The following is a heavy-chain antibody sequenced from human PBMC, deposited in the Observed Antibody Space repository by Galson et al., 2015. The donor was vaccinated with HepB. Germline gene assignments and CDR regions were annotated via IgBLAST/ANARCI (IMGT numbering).Heavy chain of an antibody. CDR2: ISSSSSYI. V-gene: IGHV3-21*01. CDR3: ARDLGWARWYFDL. CDR1: GFTFSSYS. Sequence: SLRLSCAASGFTFSSYSMNWVRQAPGKGLEWVSSISSSSSYIYYADSMKGRFTISRDNAKYSLYLQMNSLRAEDTAVYYCARDLGWARWYFDLWGRGTLVTVSS. D-gene: IGHD1-26*01. J-gene: IGHJ2*01.